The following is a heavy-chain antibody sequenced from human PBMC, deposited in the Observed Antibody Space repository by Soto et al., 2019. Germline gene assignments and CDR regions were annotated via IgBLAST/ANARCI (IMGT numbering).Heavy chain of an antibody. Sequence: PSETLSLTCAVSGGSISSSNWWSWVRQPPGKGLEWIGEIYHSGSTNYNPSLKSRVTISVDKSKNQFSLKLSSVTAADTAVYYCAKEKTHSSSWYRDAFDIWGQGTMVTVSS. V-gene: IGHV4-4*02. CDR1: GGSISSSNW. CDR3: AKEKTHSSSWYRDAFDI. D-gene: IGHD6-13*01. J-gene: IGHJ3*02. CDR2: IYHSGST.